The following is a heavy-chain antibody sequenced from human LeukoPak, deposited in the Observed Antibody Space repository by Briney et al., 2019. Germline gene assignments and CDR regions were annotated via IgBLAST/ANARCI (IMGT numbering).Heavy chain of an antibody. Sequence: ASVKVSCKASGDIFSTNAINWVRQATGQGLEWMGWMNPNSGNTGYAQKFQGRVTMTRDTSTSTVYMELSSLRSEDTAVYYCARVRGYSYGYNDYWGQGTLVTVSS. CDR3: ARVRGYSYGYNDY. CDR2: MNPNSGNT. D-gene: IGHD5-18*01. CDR1: GDIFSTNA. J-gene: IGHJ4*02. V-gene: IGHV1-8*02.